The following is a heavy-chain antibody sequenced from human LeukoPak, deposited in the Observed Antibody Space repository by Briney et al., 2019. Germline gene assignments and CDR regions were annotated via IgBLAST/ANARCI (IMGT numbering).Heavy chain of an antibody. Sequence: ASVKVSCKSSGYTFTDCSMHWVRQAPGQGLEWMAIINPSGGLTSYAQKFQGRVTMTRDTSTSTVYMELSSLRSEDTAVYYCARDRSLGSFYKWFDPWGQGTLVTVSS. J-gene: IGHJ5*02. D-gene: IGHD1-26*01. CDR2: INPSGGLT. CDR1: GYTFTDCS. CDR3: ARDRSLGSFYKWFDP. V-gene: IGHV1-46*01.